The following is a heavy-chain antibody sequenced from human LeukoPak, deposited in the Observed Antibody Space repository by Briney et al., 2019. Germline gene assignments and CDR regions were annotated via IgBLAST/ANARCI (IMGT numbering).Heavy chain of an antibody. V-gene: IGHV3-23*01. Sequence: GGSLRLSCAASGFTVSSNYMSWVRQAPGKGLEWVSAISGSGGSTYYADSVKGRFTVSRDNPKDTLFLQMDSLRAEDTAVYYCAKVTDYGDYIYWHFDLWGRGTLVTVSS. CDR3: AKVTDYGDYIYWHFDL. D-gene: IGHD4-17*01. CDR2: ISGSGGST. CDR1: GFTVSSNY. J-gene: IGHJ2*01.